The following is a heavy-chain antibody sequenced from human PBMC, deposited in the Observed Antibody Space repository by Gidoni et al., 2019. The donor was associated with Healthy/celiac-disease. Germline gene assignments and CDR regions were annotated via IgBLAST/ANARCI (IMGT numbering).Heavy chain of an antibody. J-gene: IGHJ3*02. CDR2: INHSGST. CDR3: ARTYSSSPQRGGAFDI. V-gene: IGHV4-34*01. Sequence: QVQLQQWGAGLLKPSETLSLTCAVYGGSFSGYYWSWIRQPPGKGLEGIGEINHSGSTNYNPSLKSRVTISVDTSKNQFSLKLSSVTAADTAVYYCARTYSSSPQRGGAFDIWGQGTMVTVSS. CDR1: GGSFSGYY. D-gene: IGHD6-6*01.